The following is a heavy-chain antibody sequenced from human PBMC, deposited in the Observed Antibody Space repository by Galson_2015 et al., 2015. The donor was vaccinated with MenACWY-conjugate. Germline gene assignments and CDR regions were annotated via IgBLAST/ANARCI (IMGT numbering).Heavy chain of an antibody. D-gene: IGHD6-19*01. Sequence: SLRLSCAASGFTFSSYGMHWVRQAPGKGLEWVAVISYDGSNKYYADSVKGRFTISRDNSKNTLYLQMNSLRAEDTAVYYCAKDPDSSGWYPPWGQGTLVTVSS. CDR3: AKDPDSSGWYPP. CDR2: ISYDGSNK. CDR1: GFTFSSYG. V-gene: IGHV3-30*18. J-gene: IGHJ5*02.